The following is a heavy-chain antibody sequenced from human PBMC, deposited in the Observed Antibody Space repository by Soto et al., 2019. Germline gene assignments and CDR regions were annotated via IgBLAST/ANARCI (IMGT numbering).Heavy chain of an antibody. CDR3: AKDPSWGSNTNDYFQH. V-gene: IGHV3-30*18. CDR2: MSYDGSNK. CDR1: GFPFSNYG. D-gene: IGHD3-16*01. Sequence: QVQLVESGGGVVQPGRSLRLSCAASGFPFSNYGMHWVRQAPGKGLEWVAVMSYDGSNKYYADSVKGRFTISRDNSKNTLYLQMNSLRAEDTAVYYCAKDPSWGSNTNDYFQHWGQGTLVTVSS. J-gene: IGHJ1*01.